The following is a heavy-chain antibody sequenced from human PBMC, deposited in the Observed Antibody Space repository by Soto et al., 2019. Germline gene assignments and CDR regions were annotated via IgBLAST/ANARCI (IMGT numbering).Heavy chain of an antibody. CDR2: ISGSGGST. CDR3: AYSSTHFDY. J-gene: IGHJ4*02. Sequence: EVQLLESGGGLVQPGGTLRLSCAASGFTFSSYAMSWVRQAPGKGLEWVSAISGSGGSTYYADSVKGRFTISRDNAKNTLYLQMNSLGAEDTAVYYCAYSSTHFDYWGQGTLFPVSS. D-gene: IGHD6-13*01. V-gene: IGHV3-23*01. CDR1: GFTFSSYA.